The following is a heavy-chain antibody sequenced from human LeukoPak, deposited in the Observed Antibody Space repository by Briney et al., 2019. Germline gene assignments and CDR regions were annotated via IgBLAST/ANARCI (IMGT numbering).Heavy chain of an antibody. Sequence: SVKVSCKASGGTFSSYAISWVRQAPGQGFEWMGRIIPILGIANYAQKFQGRVTITADKSTSTAYMELSSLRSEDTAVYYCARDGSDSYGHRLFDYWGQGTLVTVSS. CDR3: ARDGSDSYGHRLFDY. J-gene: IGHJ4*02. CDR2: IIPILGIA. CDR1: GGTFSSYA. D-gene: IGHD5-18*01. V-gene: IGHV1-69*04.